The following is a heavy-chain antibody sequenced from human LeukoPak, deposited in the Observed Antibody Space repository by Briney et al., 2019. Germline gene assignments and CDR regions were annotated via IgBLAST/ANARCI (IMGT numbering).Heavy chain of an antibody. CDR3: VRHRHSSSWYVDY. CDR2: IYHSGST. J-gene: IGHJ4*02. Sequence: SETLFLTCTVSGYSISSTYYWGWIRQPPGRGLEWIGSIYHSGSTYYNPSLKSRVTISVDTSKNQFSLKLSSLTAADTAVYYCVRHRHSSSWYVDYWGQGTLVTVSS. D-gene: IGHD6-13*01. V-gene: IGHV4-38-2*02. CDR1: GYSISSTYY.